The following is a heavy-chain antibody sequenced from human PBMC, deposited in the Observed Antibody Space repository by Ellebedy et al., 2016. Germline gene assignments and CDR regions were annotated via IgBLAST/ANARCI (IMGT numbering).Heavy chain of an antibody. CDR2: INAGNGNT. J-gene: IGHJ4*02. CDR1: GYIFTSYA. V-gene: IGHV1-3*01. Sequence: APVKVSCXASGYIFTSYAIHWVRQAPGQRLEWMGWINAGNGNTKYSQKFQGRVTITRDTSASTAYMELSSLRSEDTAVYYCAREDSWNGNFDYWGQGTLVTVSS. D-gene: IGHD1-20*01. CDR3: AREDSWNGNFDY.